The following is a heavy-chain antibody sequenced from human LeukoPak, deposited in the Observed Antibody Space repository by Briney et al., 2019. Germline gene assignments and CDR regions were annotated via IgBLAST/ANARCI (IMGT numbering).Heavy chain of an antibody. CDR1: GFTFSSYT. Sequence: QSGGSLRLSCAASGFTFSSYTMTWVRQAPGKGLEWISYITSTGSTIYSAGSVQGRFTISRDNAKNSLSLQMNSLRVEDTAVYYCVRAETIVVPNASPFDVFDIWGHGTMVSVSS. D-gene: IGHD2-15*01. V-gene: IGHV3-48*01. CDR2: ITSTGSTI. CDR3: VRAETIVVPNASPFDVFDI. J-gene: IGHJ3*02.